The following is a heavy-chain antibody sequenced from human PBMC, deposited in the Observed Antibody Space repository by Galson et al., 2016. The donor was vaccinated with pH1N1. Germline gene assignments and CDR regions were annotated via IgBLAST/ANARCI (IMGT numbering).Heavy chain of an antibody. CDR3: ARRYFDL. V-gene: IGHV3-7*01. CDR1: GFTLSNFW. J-gene: IGHJ2*01. CDR2: INQGGSER. Sequence: SLRLSCAASGFTLSNFWMSWVRQAPGKGLEWVANINQGGSERHYVDSVKGRFTISRDNAKNSLYLQMNSLRAEDTAVYYCARRYFDLWGRGTLVTVSS.